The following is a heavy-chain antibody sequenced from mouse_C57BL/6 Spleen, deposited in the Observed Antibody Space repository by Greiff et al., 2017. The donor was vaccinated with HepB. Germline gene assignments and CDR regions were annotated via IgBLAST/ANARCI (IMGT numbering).Heavy chain of an antibody. CDR3: ARERDYYGRSQWYFDV. CDR1: GFTFSSYA. Sequence: EVKLVESGGGLVKPGGSLKLSCAASGFTFSSYAMSWVRQTPEKRLEWVATISDGGSYTYYPDNVKGRFTISRDNAKNNLYLQMSHLKSEDTAMYYCARERDYYGRSQWYFDVWGTGTTVTVSS. CDR2: ISDGGSYT. J-gene: IGHJ1*03. D-gene: IGHD1-1*01. V-gene: IGHV5-4*01.